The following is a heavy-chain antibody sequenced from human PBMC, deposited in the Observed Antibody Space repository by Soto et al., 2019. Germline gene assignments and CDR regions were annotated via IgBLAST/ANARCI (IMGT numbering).Heavy chain of an antibody. Sequence: QVQLVQSGDEMKKPGASVRVSCKASGYIFVNYGIAWVRQAPGQGLEWMGWISPYTGDTHSASKVQGRLTMTTDTXXRTAYMDRGSLTSDDTAVYYCAMVDNYVTPTPQDVWGQGTTVTVSS. CDR3: AMVDNYVTPTPQDV. D-gene: IGHD3-16*01. V-gene: IGHV1-18*01. J-gene: IGHJ6*02. CDR2: ISPYTGDT. CDR1: GYIFVNYG.